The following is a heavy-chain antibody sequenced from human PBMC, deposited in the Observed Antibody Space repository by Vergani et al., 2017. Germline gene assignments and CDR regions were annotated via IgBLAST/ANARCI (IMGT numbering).Heavy chain of an antibody. CDR2: IYSTGST. Sequence: QVQLQESGPGLVKPSQTLSLTCSVSGVSISSGVYYWIWIRQHPGKGLEWIGYIYSTGSTHHNPSLRRRNNMSVDTSKNQFTLKLNSVTAADTAMYYCARMGGYDEGDAFRIGYFDSWGPGILVTVSS. CDR1: GVSISSGVYY. V-gene: IGHV4-31*03. CDR3: ARMGGYDEGDAFRIGYFDS. D-gene: IGHD3-22*01. J-gene: IGHJ4*02.